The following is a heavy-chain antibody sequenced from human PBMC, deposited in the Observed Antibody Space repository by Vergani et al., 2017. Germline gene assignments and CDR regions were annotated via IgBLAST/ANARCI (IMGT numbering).Heavy chain of an antibody. CDR3: AKDRSSFYYYYMDV. Sequence: QVHLQQWGAGLLKPSETLCLTCAVYGGSFSGYYWSWIRQPPGKGLEWIGEINHSGITNYNPSLKSRVTISVDTSKNQFSLKLSSVTAADTAVYYCAKDRSSFYYYYMDVWGKGTTVTVSS. D-gene: IGHD2-2*01. V-gene: IGHV4-34*01. J-gene: IGHJ6*03. CDR2: INHSGIT. CDR1: GGSFSGYY.